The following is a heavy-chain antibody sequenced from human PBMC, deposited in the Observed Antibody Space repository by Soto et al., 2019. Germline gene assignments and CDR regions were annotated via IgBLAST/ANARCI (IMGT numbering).Heavy chain of an antibody. Sequence: GGSVKVSCKASGYTFTSYDIYWVLQATGQGLEWMGWMNPNTGNSGYAQKFQGRVTMTSDTSISTAHMELSSLRSEDTAVYYCARRAETNGWNGFGADKYYFDFWGQGTLVTVSS. CDR2: MNPNTGNS. V-gene: IGHV1-8*01. J-gene: IGHJ4*02. CDR3: ARRAETNGWNGFGADKYYFDF. D-gene: IGHD1-1*01. CDR1: GYTFTSYD.